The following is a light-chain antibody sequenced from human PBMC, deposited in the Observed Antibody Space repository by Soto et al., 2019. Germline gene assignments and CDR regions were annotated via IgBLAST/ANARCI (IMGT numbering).Light chain of an antibody. V-gene: IGLV2-14*01. J-gene: IGLJ1*01. Sequence: QSVLPQPASVSGSPGQSITISCTGTSSDVGGYNYVSWYQQHPGKAPKLMIYDVSNRPSGVSNRLSGSKSGNTASLTISGLQAEDEADYYCSSYTSSSPYVFGTGTKVTVL. CDR2: DVS. CDR3: SSYTSSSPYV. CDR1: SSDVGGYNY.